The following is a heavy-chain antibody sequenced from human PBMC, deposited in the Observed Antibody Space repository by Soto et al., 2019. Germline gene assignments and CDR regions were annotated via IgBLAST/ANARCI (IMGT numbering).Heavy chain of an antibody. D-gene: IGHD2-21*02. CDR1: GGSFSGYY. Sequence: LSLTCAVYGGSFSGYYWTWIRQPPGKGLEWIGEINHSGTINFNPSLKSRLTISLDTSKKHFSLKLSSVTDADTAAYYCARADRTLVTSYSLDVWGQGTTVTVSS. V-gene: IGHV4-34*01. J-gene: IGHJ6*02. CDR2: INHSGTI. CDR3: ARADRTLVTSYSLDV.